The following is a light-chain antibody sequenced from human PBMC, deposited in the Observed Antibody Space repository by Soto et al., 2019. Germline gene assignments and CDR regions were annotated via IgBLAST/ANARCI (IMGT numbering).Light chain of an antibody. V-gene: IGKV1-5*01. J-gene: IGKJ1*01. CDR3: QHHNSYSQT. Sequence: DIQMTQSPPTLSASVGDRVTITCRASQSIRHYLAWYQQMPGKAPKLLIYGASTLQSGVPSRFSGSGSGTEITLTISSLQTADFGTYFCQHHNSYSQTFGQGTKVEIK. CDR2: GAS. CDR1: QSIRHY.